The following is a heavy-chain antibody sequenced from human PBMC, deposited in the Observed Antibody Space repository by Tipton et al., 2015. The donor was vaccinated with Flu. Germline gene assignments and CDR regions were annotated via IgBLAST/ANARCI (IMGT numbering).Heavy chain of an antibody. D-gene: IGHD2-2*01. CDR2: IYHNQYT. Sequence: TLSLTCTVSGGFYSGYYWNWIRQPPGKGLEWIGYIYHNQYTKYNPSPKSRVTISVDTSKSQFSLQLRSVSAADTAVYYCARDPSLGMPEYFDFWGQGILVTASS. CDR1: GGFYSGYY. CDR3: ARDPSLGMPEYFDF. J-gene: IGHJ4*02. V-gene: IGHV4-59*12.